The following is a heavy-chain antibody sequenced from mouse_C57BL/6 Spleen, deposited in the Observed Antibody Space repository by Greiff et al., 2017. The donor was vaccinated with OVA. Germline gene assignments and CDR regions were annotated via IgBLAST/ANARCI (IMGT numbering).Heavy chain of an antibody. CDR2: IDPSDSYT. J-gene: IGHJ4*01. CDR1: GYTFTSYW. Sequence: VQLQQSGAELVMPGASVKLSCKASGYTFTSYWMHWVKQRPGQGLEWIGEIDPSDSYTNYNQKFKGQFTLTVDKSSCTAYMQHSSLTSEDSAVYYCARCITTVVAPYAMDYWGKGTSVTVSS. V-gene: IGHV1-69*01. CDR3: ARCITTVVAPYAMDY. D-gene: IGHD1-1*01.